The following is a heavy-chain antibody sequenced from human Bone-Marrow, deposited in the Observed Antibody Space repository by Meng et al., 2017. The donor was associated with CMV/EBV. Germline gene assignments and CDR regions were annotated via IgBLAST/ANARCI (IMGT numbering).Heavy chain of an antibody. Sequence: GESLKISCKGSGYSFTSYWIGWVRQMPGKGLEWMGIIYPGDSDTRYSPSFQGQVTISRDNSKNTLYLQMNSLRAEDTAVYYCARSERSRSNYYYYYGMDVWGQGTTVTVSS. J-gene: IGHJ6*02. CDR1: GYSFTSYW. CDR3: ARSERSRSNYYYYYGMDV. CDR2: IYPGDSDT. D-gene: IGHD4-11*01. V-gene: IGHV5-51*01.